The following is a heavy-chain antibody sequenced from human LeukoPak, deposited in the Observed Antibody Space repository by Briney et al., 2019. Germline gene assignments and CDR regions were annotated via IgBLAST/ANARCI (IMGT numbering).Heavy chain of an antibody. CDR1: GGSISSGSYY. Sequence: SETLSLTCTVSGGSISSGSYYWRWIRQPAGKGLEWIGRIYTSGSTNYNPSLKSRVTISVDTSKNQFSLKLSSVTAADTAVYYCARDSSRKASDIWGQGTMVTVSS. V-gene: IGHV4-61*02. CDR2: IYTSGST. D-gene: IGHD2-2*01. J-gene: IGHJ3*02. CDR3: ARDSSRKASDI.